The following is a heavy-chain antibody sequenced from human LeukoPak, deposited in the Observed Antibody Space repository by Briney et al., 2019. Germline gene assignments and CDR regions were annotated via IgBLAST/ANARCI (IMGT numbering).Heavy chain of an antibody. V-gene: IGHV3-30*02. CDR1: GFTFSSYG. J-gene: IGHJ4*02. D-gene: IGHD6-6*01. Sequence: GGSLRLSCAASGFTFSSYGMHWVRQAPGKGLEWVAFIRYDGSNKYYADSVKGRFTISRDNSKNTLYLQLNSLRAEDTAVYYCARDSSSSFDYWGQGTLVTVSS. CDR2: IRYDGSNK. CDR3: ARDSSSSFDY.